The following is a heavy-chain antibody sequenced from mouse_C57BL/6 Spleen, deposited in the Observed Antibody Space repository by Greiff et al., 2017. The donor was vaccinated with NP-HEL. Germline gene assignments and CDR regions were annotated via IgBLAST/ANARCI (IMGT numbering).Heavy chain of an antibody. J-gene: IGHJ2*01. CDR2: IYPGSGST. V-gene: IGHV1-55*01. Sequence: VQLQQPGAELVKPGASVKMSCKASGYTFTSYWITWVKQRPGQGLEWIGDIYPGSGSTNYNEKFKSKATLTVDTASSTAYMQLSSLTSEDSAVYYCARLLKIYDGYYNYWGQGTTLTVSS. CDR3: ARLLKIYDGYYNY. CDR1: GYTFTSYW. D-gene: IGHD2-3*01.